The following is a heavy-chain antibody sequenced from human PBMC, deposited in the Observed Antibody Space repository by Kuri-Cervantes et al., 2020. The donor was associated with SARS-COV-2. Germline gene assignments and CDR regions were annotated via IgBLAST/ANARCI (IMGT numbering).Heavy chain of an antibody. J-gene: IGHJ1*01. CDR3: ARDLHKADWGYGLGSYYNAKGSFQH. Sequence: ASVKVSCKASGYTFTSYYMHWVRQAPGQGLEWMGIINPSGGSTSYAQKFQGRVTMTRDTSTSTVYMELSSLRSEDTAVYYCARDLHKADWGYGLGSYYNAKGSFQHWGQGTLVTVSS. CDR2: INPSGGST. CDR1: GYTFTSYY. D-gene: IGHD3-10*01. V-gene: IGHV1-46*01.